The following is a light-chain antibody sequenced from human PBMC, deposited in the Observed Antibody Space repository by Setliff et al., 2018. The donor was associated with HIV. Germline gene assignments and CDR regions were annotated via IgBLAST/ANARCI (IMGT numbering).Light chain of an antibody. CDR2: DVS. Sequence: QCALTQPRSVSGSPGQSVTISCTGTSSDVGGYNYVSWCQQHPGKAPKLMIYDVSERPSGVPDRFSGSKSANTASLTISGLQAEDEADYYCCSYVGSYTFDVFGTGTKVTVL. CDR3: CSYVGSYTFDV. CDR1: SSDVGGYNY. J-gene: IGLJ1*01. V-gene: IGLV2-11*01.